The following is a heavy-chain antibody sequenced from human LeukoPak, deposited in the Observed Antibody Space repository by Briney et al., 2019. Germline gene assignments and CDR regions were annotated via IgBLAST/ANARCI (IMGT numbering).Heavy chain of an antibody. V-gene: IGHV1-18*01. CDR1: GYTFTSYG. Sequence: ASVKVSCKASGYTFTSYGISWVRQAPGQGLEWMGWISAYNGNTNYAQKLQGRVTMTTDTSTSTAYMELRSLRSDDTAVYYFARAITPRRTYYYDSSGYWGADWFDPWGQGTLVTVSS. CDR3: ARAITPRRTYYYDSSGYWGADWFDP. D-gene: IGHD3-22*01. J-gene: IGHJ5*02. CDR2: ISAYNGNT.